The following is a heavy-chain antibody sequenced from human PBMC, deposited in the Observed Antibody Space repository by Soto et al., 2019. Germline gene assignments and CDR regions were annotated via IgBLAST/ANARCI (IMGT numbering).Heavy chain of an antibody. V-gene: IGHV1-3*05. D-gene: IGHD1-1*01. CDR2: INAGDGNT. J-gene: IGHJ6*01. Sequence: QVQLVQSGAEEKKPGASVKVSCKASGYTFTNYAIHWVRQAPGQRLEWMGWINAGDGNTRYSQKFQGRVTITRDTSASTAYMERSSLRSEDTAVYYFARGTFPLLYTYYYFGMAVWGQGTTVTVSS. CDR3: ARGTFPLLYTYYYFGMAV. CDR1: GYTFTNYA.